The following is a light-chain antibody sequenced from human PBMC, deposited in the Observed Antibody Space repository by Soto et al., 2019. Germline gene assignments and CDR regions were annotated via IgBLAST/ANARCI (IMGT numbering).Light chain of an antibody. J-gene: IGLJ3*02. V-gene: IGLV1-40*01. Sequence: QSVLTQPPSVSGAPGQRVTISCTGSSSNIGAGYDVHWYQQLPGTAPKLLIYGDNNRPSGVPDRFSGSKSGTSASLAITGLQAEDEADYYCQSYDSSLGAWEFGGGTKLTVL. CDR2: GDN. CDR1: SSNIGAGYD. CDR3: QSYDSSLGAWE.